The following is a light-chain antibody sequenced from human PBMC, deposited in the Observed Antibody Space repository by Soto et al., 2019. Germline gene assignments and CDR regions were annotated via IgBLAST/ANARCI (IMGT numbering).Light chain of an antibody. Sequence: QSPLTQPPSLSAASGQRVTISCSGSTSNIGKNFVSWYQQLPKTAPKLLIYNNNRRASGIPDRFSGSKSDTSATLDITGLQTGDEAAYYCATWDSDLNTGVVFGGGTKLTVL. CDR2: NNN. V-gene: IGLV1-51*01. J-gene: IGLJ2*01. CDR1: TSNIGKNF. CDR3: ATWDSDLNTGVV.